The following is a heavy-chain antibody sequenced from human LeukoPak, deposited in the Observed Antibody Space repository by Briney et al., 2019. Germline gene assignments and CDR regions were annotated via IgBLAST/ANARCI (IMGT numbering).Heavy chain of an antibody. V-gene: IGHV1-3*03. D-gene: IGHD3-10*01. Sequence: ASVKVSCKASGYTFTSYAMHWVRQAPGQRLEWMGWINAGNGNTKYSQEFQGRVTITRDTSASTAYMELNSLRVEDTAVYFCAKDLMRDRWFGESWGQGTLVTVSS. CDR3: AKDLMRDRWFGES. CDR1: GYTFTSYA. J-gene: IGHJ5*02. CDR2: INAGNGNT.